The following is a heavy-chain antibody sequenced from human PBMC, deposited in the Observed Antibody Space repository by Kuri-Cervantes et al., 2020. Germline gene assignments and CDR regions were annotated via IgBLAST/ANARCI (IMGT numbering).Heavy chain of an antibody. CDR1: GYTFTSYG. J-gene: IGHJ5*02. D-gene: IGHD2-2*01. V-gene: IGHV1-3*01. CDR2: INAGNGNT. CDR3: ARGPYCSGTSCHFMDWFDP. Sequence: ASVKVSCKASGYTFTSYGISWVRQAPGQGLEWMGWINAGNGNTKYSQKFQGRVTITRDTSASTAYMDLSSLRSEDTAVYYCARGPYCSGTSCHFMDWFDPWGQGTLVTVSS.